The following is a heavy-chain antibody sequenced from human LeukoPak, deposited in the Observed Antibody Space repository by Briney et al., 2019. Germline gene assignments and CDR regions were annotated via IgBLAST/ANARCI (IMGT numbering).Heavy chain of an antibody. D-gene: IGHD5-18*01. V-gene: IGHV1-18*01. CDR3: VRDLGVDTSMIFFDY. Sequence: ASVKVSCKASGYTFTGVGISWVRRAPGQGLEWMGWISAYNGNTKSAQKFQGRVIMTTDTSTNTAYMELRSLRSDDTAVFYCVRDLGVDTSMIFFDYWGQGTLVTVSS. J-gene: IGHJ4*02. CDR2: ISAYNGNT. CDR1: GYTFTGVG.